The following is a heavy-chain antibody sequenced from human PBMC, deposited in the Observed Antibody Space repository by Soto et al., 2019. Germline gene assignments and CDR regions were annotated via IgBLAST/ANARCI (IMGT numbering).Heavy chain of an antibody. CDR1: GDSYSISTYS. CDR3: AGMPYTSGLRFDP. CDR2: IYQSGVT. D-gene: IGHD6-19*01. J-gene: IGHJ5*02. Sequence: SETLSLTCNMSGDSYSISTYSWSWIRQPPGKALQWIGFIYQSGVTSYNPSLASRVSISLDRSNNQCSLKLKSVAAADTAVYFCAGMPYTSGLRFDPWGPGTLVTVSS. V-gene: IGHV4-30-2*01.